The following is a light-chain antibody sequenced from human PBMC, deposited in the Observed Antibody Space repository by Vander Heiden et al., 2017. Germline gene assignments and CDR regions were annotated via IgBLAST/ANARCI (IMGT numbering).Light chain of an antibody. Sequence: DLVMTQTPLSPPVTLGQPASISCTSSQSLVHSDGNTYLSWLQQRPGQPPRLLIYKFSNRFSGVPEGFSGSGAGTDFTLKISRVEAEDVGVYYCMQTAPLSRTFGQGTKVEIK. V-gene: IGKV2-24*01. CDR1: QSLVHSDGNTY. CDR2: KFS. J-gene: IGKJ1*01. CDR3: MQTAPLSRT.